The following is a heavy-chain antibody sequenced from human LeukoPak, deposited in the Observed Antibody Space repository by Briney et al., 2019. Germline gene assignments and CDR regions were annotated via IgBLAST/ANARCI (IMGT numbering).Heavy chain of an antibody. CDR2: IRYDGSNK. D-gene: IGHD5-24*01. J-gene: IGHJ1*01. CDR3: AKAEMAPREYFQH. Sequence: GGSLRLSCAASGFTFSSYGMHWVRQAPGKGLEWVAFIRYDGSNKYYADSVKGRFTISRDNSKNTLYLQMNSLRAEDTAVYYCAKAEMAPREYFQHWGQGTLVTVSS. V-gene: IGHV3-30*02. CDR1: GFTFSSYG.